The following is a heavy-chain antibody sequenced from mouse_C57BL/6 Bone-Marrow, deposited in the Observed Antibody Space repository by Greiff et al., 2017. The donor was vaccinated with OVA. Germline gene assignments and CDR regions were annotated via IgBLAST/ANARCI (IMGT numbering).Heavy chain of an antibody. V-gene: IGHV3-6*01. CDR2: ISYDGSN. Sequence: EVQLQESGPGLVKPSQSLSLTCSVTGYSITSGYYWNWIRQFPGNKLEWMGYISYDGSNNYNPSLKNRISITRDTSKNQFFLKLNSVTTEDTATYYCASGRVSWFAYWGQGTLVTVSA. J-gene: IGHJ3*01. CDR3: ASGRVSWFAY. D-gene: IGHD4-1*01. CDR1: GYSITSGYY.